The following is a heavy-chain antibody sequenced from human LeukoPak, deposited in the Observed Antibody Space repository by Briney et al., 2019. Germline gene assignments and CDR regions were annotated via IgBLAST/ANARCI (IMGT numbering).Heavy chain of an antibody. Sequence: GGSLRLSCAASGFTFSSYAMSWVRQAPGKGLEWVSAIGGSGVSTYYGDSVKGRFTISRGNSKNTLYLQMNSLRAEDTAIYYCAKDVAGVRGVRGGFDYWGQGTLVTVSS. CDR3: AKDVAGVRGVRGGFDY. J-gene: IGHJ4*02. CDR1: GFTFSSYA. CDR2: IGGSGVST. D-gene: IGHD3-10*01. V-gene: IGHV3-23*01.